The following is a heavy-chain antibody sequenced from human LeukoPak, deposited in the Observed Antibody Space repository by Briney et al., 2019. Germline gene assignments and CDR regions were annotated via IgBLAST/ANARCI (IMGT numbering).Heavy chain of an antibody. Sequence: ASVKVSCKAAGGTFSNYAISWVRQAPGQGLEWMGGIIPIFGTANYAQKFQGRVTITTDESTSTAYMELSSLRSEDTAVYYCTRGYCSSTSCYTPFDYWGQGTLVTVSS. CDR3: TRGYCSSTSCYTPFDY. D-gene: IGHD2-2*02. J-gene: IGHJ4*02. CDR2: IIPIFGTA. CDR1: GGTFSNYA. V-gene: IGHV1-69*05.